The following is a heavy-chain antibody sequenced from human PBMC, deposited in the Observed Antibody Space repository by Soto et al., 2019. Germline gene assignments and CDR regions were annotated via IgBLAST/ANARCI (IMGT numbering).Heavy chain of an antibody. V-gene: IGHV4-31*03. CDR1: GGSIGGGGDY. J-gene: IGHJ6*03. CDR3: ARGLANDYYYYYMDV. CDR2: IYYSGST. Sequence: SETLSLTCTVSGGSIGGGGDYWSWIRQHPGKGLEWIGYIYYSGSTYYNPSLKSRVTISVDTSKNQFSLKLSSVTAADTAVYYCARGLANDYYYYYMDVWGKGTTVTVSS.